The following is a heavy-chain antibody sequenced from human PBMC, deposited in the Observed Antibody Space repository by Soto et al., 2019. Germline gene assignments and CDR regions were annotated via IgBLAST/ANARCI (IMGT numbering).Heavy chain of an antibody. CDR3: ARYYDSSGYHDAFDI. Sequence: QVQLVESGGGVVQPGRSLRLSCAASGFTFSSYGMHWVRQAPGKGLEWVAVIWYDGSNKYYADSVKGRFTISRDNSKNTLYLQMNSLRAEDTAVYYGARYYDSSGYHDAFDIWGQGTMVTVSS. CDR1: GFTFSSYG. CDR2: IWYDGSNK. V-gene: IGHV3-33*01. J-gene: IGHJ3*02. D-gene: IGHD3-22*01.